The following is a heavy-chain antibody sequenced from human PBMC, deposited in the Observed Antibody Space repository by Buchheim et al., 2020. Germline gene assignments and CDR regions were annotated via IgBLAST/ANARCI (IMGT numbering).Heavy chain of an antibody. V-gene: IGHV4-30-4*01. D-gene: IGHD2-21*02. CDR3: AREVDRYCGGDCYPGSQKELLVRHFDL. CDR2: IYYSGST. CDR1: GGSISSGDYY. J-gene: IGHJ2*01. Sequence: QVQLQESGPGLVKPSQTLSLTCTVSGGSISSGDYYWSWIRQPPGKGLEWIGYIYYSGSTYYNPSLKSRVTISVDTSKNQFSLKLSSVTAADTAVYYCAREVDRYCGGDCYPGSQKELLVRHFDLWGRGTL.